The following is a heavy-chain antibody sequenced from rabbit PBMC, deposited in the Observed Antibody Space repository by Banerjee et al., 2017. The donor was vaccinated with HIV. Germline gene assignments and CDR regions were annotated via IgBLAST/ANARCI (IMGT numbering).Heavy chain of an antibody. CDR3: ARGENIGYGHGTFYL. J-gene: IGHJ4*01. Sequence: QEQLKETGGGLVQPGGSLTLTCTASGFSFSSRYWICWVRQAPGKGLELIACMNAGSSGGTYYATWAKGRFTISKTSSTTVTLQMTSLTAADTATYFCARGENIGYGHGTFYLWGPGTLVTVS. D-gene: IGHD6-1*01. V-gene: IGHV1S45*01. CDR2: MNAGSSGGT. CDR1: GFSFSSRYW.